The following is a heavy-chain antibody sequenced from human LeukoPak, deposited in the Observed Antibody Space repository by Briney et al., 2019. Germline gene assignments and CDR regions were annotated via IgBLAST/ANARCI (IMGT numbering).Heavy chain of an antibody. CDR2: IYYSGST. D-gene: IGHD6-19*01. J-gene: IGHJ4*02. V-gene: IGHV4-59*11. CDR3: ARGYSSGWYSYYFDY. CDR1: GGSISSHY. Sequence: PSETLSLTCTVSGGSISSHYWSWIRQPPGKGLEWIGYIYYSGSTNYNPSLKSRVTISVDPSKNQFSLKLSSVTAADTAVYYCARGYSSGWYSYYFDYWGQGTLVTVSS.